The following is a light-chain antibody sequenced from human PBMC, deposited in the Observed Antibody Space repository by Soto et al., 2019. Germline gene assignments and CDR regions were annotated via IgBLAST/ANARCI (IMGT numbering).Light chain of an antibody. Sequence: EIVLTQSPGTLSLSPGERATLSCRASQSVSSSYLAWYQQKPGQAPRLLIYGASSRTTGIPDRFSGSGSGTDFTLTISRMEREDSAVYYCQQYGSSLYTFGQGNKLEIK. CDR3: QQYGSSLYT. CDR2: GAS. V-gene: IGKV3-20*01. J-gene: IGKJ2*01. CDR1: QSVSSSY.